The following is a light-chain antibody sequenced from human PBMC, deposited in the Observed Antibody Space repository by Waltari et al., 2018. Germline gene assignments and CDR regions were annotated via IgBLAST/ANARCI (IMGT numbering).Light chain of an antibody. J-gene: IGLJ1*01. CDR3: CSHAGSSIYV. V-gene: IGLV2-23*02. CDR1: SSAVGGYTL. CDR2: EVT. Sequence: QSALTQPASVSGSPGQSITISCTGTSSAVGGYTLFSWYQQHPGKAPKLMIYEVTERPSGVSNRFSGSKSDNTASLTISGLQAEDEADYYCCSHAGSSIYVFGTGTKVTIL.